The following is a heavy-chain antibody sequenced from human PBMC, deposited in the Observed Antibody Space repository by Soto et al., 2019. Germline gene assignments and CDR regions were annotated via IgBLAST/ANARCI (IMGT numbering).Heavy chain of an antibody. CDR2: IIPIFGTA. Sequence: QEQLVQSGAEVKKPGSSVKVSCKASGGIFSSYAISWVRQAPGQGLEWMGGIIPIFGTANYAQKFQGRVTITTDESTNTAYMDLSSPQSEDTAIYYCARGGSGYVWFNEFWGQGTLVTISS. CDR1: GGIFSSYA. CDR3: ARGGSGYVWFNEF. V-gene: IGHV1-69*01. D-gene: IGHD3-22*01. J-gene: IGHJ4*02.